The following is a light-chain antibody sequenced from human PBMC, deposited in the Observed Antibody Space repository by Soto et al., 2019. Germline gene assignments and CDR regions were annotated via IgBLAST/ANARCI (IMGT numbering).Light chain of an antibody. CDR3: QQLNSYPPLT. CDR1: QGISSY. CDR2: TAS. Sequence: IQLTQSPSSLSASVGDRVTITCRASQGISSYLAWYQQKPGKAPKLLIYTASTLQSGVPSRFSGSGSGTDFTLTISSLQPEHFATYYCQQLNSYPPLTFGGGTKVEIK. J-gene: IGKJ4*01. V-gene: IGKV1-9*01.